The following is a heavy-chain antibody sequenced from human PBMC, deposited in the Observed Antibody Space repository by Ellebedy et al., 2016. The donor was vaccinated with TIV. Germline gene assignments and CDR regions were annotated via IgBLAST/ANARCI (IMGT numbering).Heavy chain of an antibody. CDR1: GGSISSYY. CDR3: ARHVVAAASPMTYDAFDI. CDR2: IYTSGST. V-gene: IGHV4-4*07. Sequence: MPSETLSLTCTVSGGSISSYYWSWIRQPAGKGLEWIGRIYTSGSTYYNPSLKSRVTISVDPSKNQFSLTLSSVTAADTAVYYCARHVVAAASPMTYDAFDIWGQGTMVTVSS. D-gene: IGHD6-13*01. J-gene: IGHJ3*02.